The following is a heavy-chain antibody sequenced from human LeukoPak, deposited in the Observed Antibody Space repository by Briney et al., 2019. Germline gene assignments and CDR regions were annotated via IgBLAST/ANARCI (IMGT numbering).Heavy chain of an antibody. D-gene: IGHD1-1*01. V-gene: IGHV1-2*02. CDR3: ARDQIASPNWELDY. CDR2: INPNSGGT. Sequence: ASVKVSCKASGYTFTGYYMHWVRQAPGQGLEWMGWINPNSGGTNCAQKFQGRVTMTRDTSISTAYMELSRLTSDDTAVYYCARDQIASPNWELDYWGQGTLVTVSS. CDR1: GYTFTGYY. J-gene: IGHJ4*02.